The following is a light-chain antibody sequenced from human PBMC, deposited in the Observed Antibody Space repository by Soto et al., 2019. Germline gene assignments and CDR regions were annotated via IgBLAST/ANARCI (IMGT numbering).Light chain of an antibody. Sequence: DIQLTQSPSFLSASVGDRVTITCRASQGISSYLAWYQQKPGKAPKLLLYAASTLQSGVPSRFSGSGSGTEFTLTISSLQPEDFATYYCQQLNSYLLFGGGTKVEIK. CDR3: QQLNSYLL. CDR2: AAS. V-gene: IGKV1-9*01. CDR1: QGISSY. J-gene: IGKJ4*01.